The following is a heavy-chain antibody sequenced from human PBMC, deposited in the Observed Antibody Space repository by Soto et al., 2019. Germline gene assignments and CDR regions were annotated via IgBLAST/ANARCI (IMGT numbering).Heavy chain of an antibody. CDR3: ARIDIVVVVAADYYYYYGMDV. CDR2: IVPIFGTA. Sequence: SVKVSCKASGGTFSSYAISWVRQAPGQGLEWMGGIVPIFGTANYAQKFQGRVTITADESTSTAYMELSSLRSEDTAVYYCARIDIVVVVAADYYYYYGMDVWGQGTTVTVSS. J-gene: IGHJ6*02. V-gene: IGHV1-69*13. CDR1: GGTFSSYA. D-gene: IGHD2-15*01.